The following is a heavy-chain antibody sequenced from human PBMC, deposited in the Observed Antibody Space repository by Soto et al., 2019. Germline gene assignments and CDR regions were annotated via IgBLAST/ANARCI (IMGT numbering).Heavy chain of an antibody. CDR1: GGSVSSGDYY. D-gene: IGHD3-10*01. CDR2: MFYGGTT. CDR3: AREGGAGTGAFDV. Sequence: QVQLQESGPGLVKPSQTLSLTCTVSGGSVSSGDYYWSWIRQPPGKGLEWIGYMFYGGTTYYNPSLKSRVIISPDTSKKQFSLRLNSVTAADTAVYYCAREGGAGTGAFDVWGQGTMVTVSS. V-gene: IGHV4-30-4*01. J-gene: IGHJ3*01.